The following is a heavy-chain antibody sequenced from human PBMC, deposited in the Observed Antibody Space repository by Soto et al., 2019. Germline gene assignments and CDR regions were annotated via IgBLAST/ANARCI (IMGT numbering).Heavy chain of an antibody. V-gene: IGHV1-3*04. D-gene: IGHD6-13*01. CDR3: ARDNSWDNY. CDR1: GYTFTSFS. J-gene: IGHJ4*02. CDR2: INTGNGDT. Sequence: ASVKVSCMASGYTFTSFSMHWVRQASGQRLAWMGWINTGNGDTKSSQNFQGRVTIIRDTSASTAYMELSSLRSEDTALYYCARDNSWDNYWGQGTLVTVSS.